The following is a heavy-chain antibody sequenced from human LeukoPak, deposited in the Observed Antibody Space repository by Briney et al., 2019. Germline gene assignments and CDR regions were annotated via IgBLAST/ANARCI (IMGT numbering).Heavy chain of an antibody. Sequence: SGTLSLTCAVSGGSISSSNWWSWVRQPPGKGLEWVGSIYYSGNTYYNPSLKSRVTISLDTSRNQFSLRLSSVTAADTADYYCARAQGNGLIDFWGQGTLVTVSS. CDR2: IYYSGNT. J-gene: IGHJ4*02. CDR3: ARAQGNGLIDF. D-gene: IGHD3/OR15-3a*01. CDR1: GGSISSSNW. V-gene: IGHV4-4*02.